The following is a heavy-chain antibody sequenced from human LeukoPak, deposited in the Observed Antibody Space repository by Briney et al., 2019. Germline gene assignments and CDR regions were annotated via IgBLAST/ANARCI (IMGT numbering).Heavy chain of an antibody. Sequence: GGSLRLSCAASEFTFSTYAMNWVRQAPGKGLEWVSGLSGNGGITYYADSVRGRFTISRDNTKNTLYLEMKSLRGEDTAIYYCAKSSGPGGYYYYGVDVWGQGTTVTVSS. D-gene: IGHD3-22*01. CDR1: EFTFSTYA. J-gene: IGHJ6*02. CDR2: LSGNGGIT. V-gene: IGHV3-23*01. CDR3: AKSSGPGGYYYYGVDV.